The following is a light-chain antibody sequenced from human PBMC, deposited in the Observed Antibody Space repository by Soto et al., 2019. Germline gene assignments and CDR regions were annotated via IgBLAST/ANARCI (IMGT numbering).Light chain of an antibody. CDR3: QQYYGYPLT. CDR2: ATS. J-gene: IGKJ1*01. Sequence: AIRMTQSPSSLSASTGDRVTITCRASQALNSNLAWYQQKSGKAPKVLIYATSTLQSGVPSRFSASGSGTDFTLTINSLQSEDFATYYCQQYYGYPLTFGQGTKVEIK. V-gene: IGKV1-8*01. CDR1: QALNSN.